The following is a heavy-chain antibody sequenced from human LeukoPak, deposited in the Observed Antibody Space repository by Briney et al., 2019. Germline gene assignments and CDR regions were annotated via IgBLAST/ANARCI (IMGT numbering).Heavy chain of an antibody. J-gene: IGHJ4*02. Sequence: SESLSLTCTVSVGSIRTYYWSWIRQPPGKGLQWIGYIYHSGSTNYNTSLKSRVTISVDTSKNQFSLKLTSVTAADTAVYYCARDRSTGWYYFDYWGQGTLVTVSS. CDR2: IYHSGST. D-gene: IGHD6-19*01. V-gene: IGHV4-59*01. CDR3: ARDRSTGWYYFDY. CDR1: VGSIRTYY.